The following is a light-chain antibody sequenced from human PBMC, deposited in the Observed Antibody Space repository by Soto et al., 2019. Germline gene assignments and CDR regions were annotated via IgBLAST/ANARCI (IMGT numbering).Light chain of an antibody. CDR1: QSIDRW. CDR3: QQYNSFPYS. J-gene: IGKJ2*03. Sequence: DIQMTQSPSTLSASVGGRVTITCRASQSIDRWLAWYQQKPVKAPNLLVYKASSLESGVPSRFSGSGFGTEFTLTITSLQPDDFATYDCQQYNSFPYSFGQGTRLEIK. V-gene: IGKV1-5*03. CDR2: KAS.